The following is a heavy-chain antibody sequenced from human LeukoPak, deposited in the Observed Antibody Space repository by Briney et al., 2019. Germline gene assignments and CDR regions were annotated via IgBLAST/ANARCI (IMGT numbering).Heavy chain of an antibody. CDR2: IYHSGST. CDR3: ARAITMVRGVIGN. D-gene: IGHD3-10*01. V-gene: IGHV4-38-2*02. J-gene: IGHJ4*02. CDR1: GYSISSGYY. Sequence: SETLSLTCTVSGYSISSGYYWGWIRQPPGKGLEWIGSIYHSGSTYYNPSLKSRVTISVDTSKNQFSLKLSSVTAPDTAVYYLARAITMVRGVIGNWGQGTLVTVSS.